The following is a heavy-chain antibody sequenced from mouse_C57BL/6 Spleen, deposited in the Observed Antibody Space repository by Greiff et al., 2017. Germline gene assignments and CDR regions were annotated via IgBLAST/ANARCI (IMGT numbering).Heavy chain of an antibody. D-gene: IGHD4-1*01. CDR1: GYAFTNYL. CDR2: INPGSGGT. CDR3: ARGGAGTGGFDY. Sequence: VQLQQSGAELVRPGTSVKVSCKASGYAFTNYLIEWVKQRPGQGLEWIGVINPGSGGTNYNEKFKGKATLTADKSSSTAYMQLSSLTSEDSAVYFCARGGAGTGGFDYWGQGTTLTVSS. V-gene: IGHV1-54*01. J-gene: IGHJ2*01.